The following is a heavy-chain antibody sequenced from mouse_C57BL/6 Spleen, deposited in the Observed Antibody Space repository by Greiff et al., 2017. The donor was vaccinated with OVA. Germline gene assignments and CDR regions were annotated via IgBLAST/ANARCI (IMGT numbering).Heavy chain of an antibody. Sequence: VKLMESGAELARPGASVKLSCKASGYTFTSYGISWVKQRTGQGLEWIGEIYPRSGNTYYNAKFKGTATLTADKSSSTAYMELRSLTSEDSAVYFCARYDYDGYWYFEVWGTGTTVTVSS. CDR3: ARYDYDGYWYFEV. CDR1: GYTFTSYG. J-gene: IGHJ1*03. V-gene: IGHV1-81*01. CDR2: IYPRSGNT. D-gene: IGHD2-4*01.